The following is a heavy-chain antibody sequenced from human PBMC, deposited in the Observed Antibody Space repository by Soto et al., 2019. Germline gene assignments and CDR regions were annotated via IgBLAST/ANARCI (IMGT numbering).Heavy chain of an antibody. Sequence: SETLSLTWTVSGGSIVGSYWSWIRQPPGIGLEWIGYINYSGSTNYNPSLKSRVTISVDTSKNQFSLKLSSVTAADAAVYYCAKISCGGDCSSYNWLDSWGQGTLVTVSS. D-gene: IGHD2-21*02. J-gene: IGHJ5*01. CDR2: INYSGST. V-gene: IGHV4-59*08. CDR1: GGSIVGSY. CDR3: AKISCGGDCSSYNWLDS.